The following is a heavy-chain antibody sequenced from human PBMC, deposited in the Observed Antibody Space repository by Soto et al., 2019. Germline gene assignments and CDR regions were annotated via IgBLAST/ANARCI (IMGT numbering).Heavy chain of an antibody. CDR1: GGSISSGDYY. CDR3: ARQGADYYDSSGYYY. CDR2: IYYSGST. D-gene: IGHD3-22*01. V-gene: IGHV4-30-4*01. J-gene: IGHJ4*02. Sequence: SETLSLTCTVAGGSISSGDYYWSWIRQPPGKGLEWIGYIYYSGSTYYNPSLKSRVTISVDTSKNQFSLKLSSVTAADTAVYYCARQGADYYDSSGYYYWGQGTLVTVSS.